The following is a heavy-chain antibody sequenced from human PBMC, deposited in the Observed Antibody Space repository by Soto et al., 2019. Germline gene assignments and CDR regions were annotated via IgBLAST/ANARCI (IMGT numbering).Heavy chain of an antibody. Sequence: QVQLVESGGAVVQPGRSLSLSCAASGFTFSSYVMHWVRQAPGKGLEWVAAIAKDGSNKHYSDSVKDRFTISRDNSKSTLNLQMNHLRGEDTAVYHCAREDDSSGYAGTFHHWGQGTLVTVAS. V-gene: IGHV3-30-3*01. CDR1: GFTFSSYV. CDR3: AREDDSSGYAGTFHH. CDR2: IAKDGSNK. J-gene: IGHJ1*01. D-gene: IGHD3-22*01.